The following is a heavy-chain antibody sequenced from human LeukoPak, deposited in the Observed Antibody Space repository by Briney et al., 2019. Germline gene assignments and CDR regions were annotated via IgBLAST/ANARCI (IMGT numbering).Heavy chain of an antibody. CDR3: ARDRRTARAAGSWFDP. J-gene: IGHJ5*02. Sequence: ASVKVSCKASGYTFTSYGISWVRQAPGRGLEWMGWISAYNGNTNYAQKLQGRVTMTTDTPTSTAYMELRSLRSDDTAVYYCARDRRTARAAGSWFDPWGQGTLVTVSS. CDR2: ISAYNGNT. D-gene: IGHD2-15*01. V-gene: IGHV1-18*01. CDR1: GYTFTSYG.